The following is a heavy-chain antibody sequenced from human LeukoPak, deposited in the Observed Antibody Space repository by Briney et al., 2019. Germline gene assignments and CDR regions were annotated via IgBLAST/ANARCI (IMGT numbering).Heavy chain of an antibody. J-gene: IGHJ4*02. CDR1: GGSISSSSYY. D-gene: IGHD1-26*01. CDR2: IYYSGST. V-gene: IGHV4-39*07. CDR3: ARVGAMGFDY. Sequence: SETLSLTCTVSGGSISSSSYYWGWIRQPPGKGLEWIGSIYYSGSTYYNPSLKSRVTISVDTSKNQFSLKLSSVTAADTAVYYCARVGAMGFDYWGQGTLVTVSS.